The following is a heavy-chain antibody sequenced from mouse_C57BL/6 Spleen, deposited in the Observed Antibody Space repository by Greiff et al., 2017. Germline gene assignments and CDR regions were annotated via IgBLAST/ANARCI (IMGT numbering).Heavy chain of an antibody. CDR3: ARRDGSSYGWYFDV. CDR1: GYTFTSYW. Sequence: VQLQQPGAELVMPGASVKLSCKASGYTFTSYWMHWVKQRPGQGLEWIGEIDPSDSYTNYNQKFKGKSTLTVDKSSSTAYMQLSSLTSEDSAVYYCARRDGSSYGWYFDVWGTGTTVTVSS. J-gene: IGHJ1*03. CDR2: IDPSDSYT. D-gene: IGHD1-1*01. V-gene: IGHV1-69*01.